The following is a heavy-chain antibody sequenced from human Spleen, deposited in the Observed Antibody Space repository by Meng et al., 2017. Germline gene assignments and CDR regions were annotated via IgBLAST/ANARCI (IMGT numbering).Heavy chain of an antibody. CDR2: ISAYNGNT. J-gene: IGHJ4*02. Sequence: ASVKVSCKASGYTFTSLSINWMRQAPGQGLEWMGWISAYNGNTNYAQKLQGRVTMTTDTSTSTAYMELRSLRSDDTAVYYCARDPAAKSIAAAGLGYWGQGTLVTVSS. D-gene: IGHD6-13*01. CDR1: GYTFTSLS. CDR3: ARDPAAKSIAAAGLGY. V-gene: IGHV1-18*01.